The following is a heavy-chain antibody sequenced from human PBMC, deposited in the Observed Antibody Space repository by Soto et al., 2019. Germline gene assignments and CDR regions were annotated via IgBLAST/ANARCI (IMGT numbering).Heavy chain of an antibody. V-gene: IGHV4-59*01. Sequence: PSETLSLTCTVSGGSISSYYWSWIRQPPGKGLEWIGYIYYSGSTNYNPSLKSRVTISVDTSKNQFSLKLSSVTAADTAVYYCARESGSYYHRDAFDIWGQGTMVTV. J-gene: IGHJ3*02. CDR3: ARESGSYYHRDAFDI. D-gene: IGHD1-26*01. CDR1: GGSISSYY. CDR2: IYYSGST.